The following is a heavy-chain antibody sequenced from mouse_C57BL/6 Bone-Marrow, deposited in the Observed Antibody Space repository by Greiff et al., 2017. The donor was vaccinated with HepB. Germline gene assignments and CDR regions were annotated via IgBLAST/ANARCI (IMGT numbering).Heavy chain of an antibody. CDR3: ARSYYGNPFAY. CDR2: IDPSDSET. V-gene: IGHV1-52*01. J-gene: IGHJ3*01. CDR1: GYTFTSYW. Sequence: QVQLQQPGAELVRPGSSVKLSCKASGYTFTSYWMHWVKQRPIQGLEWIGNIDPSDSETHYNQKFKDKATLTVDKSSSTAYMQLSSLTSEDSAVYYCARSYYGNPFAYWGQGTLVTVSA. D-gene: IGHD2-10*01.